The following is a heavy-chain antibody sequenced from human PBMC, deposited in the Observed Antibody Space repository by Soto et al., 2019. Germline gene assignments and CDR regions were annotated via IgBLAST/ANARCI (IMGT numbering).Heavy chain of an antibody. V-gene: IGHV4-61*03. CDR2: ISYNGDT. Sequence: SETLSLTCTVSGDSVDSGSYHWTWIRQPPGKGLEWIGYISYNGDTDYNPSLKSRVTISIDTSKNHLSLKLSSVTAADTAIYYCARGHFHGKSMAYWGQGTLVTVSS. J-gene: IGHJ4*02. CDR3: ARGHFHGKSMAY. D-gene: IGHD2-15*01. CDR1: GDSVDSGSYH.